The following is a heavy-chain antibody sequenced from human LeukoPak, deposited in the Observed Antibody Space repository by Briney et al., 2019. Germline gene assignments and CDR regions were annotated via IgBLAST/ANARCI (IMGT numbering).Heavy chain of an antibody. D-gene: IGHD2-2*02. CDR2: MNPNSGNT. J-gene: IGHJ4*02. CDR3: ARDCSRTSCYTRFDY. Sequence: GASVKVSCKASGYTFTSYDINWVRQATGQGLEWMGWMNPNSGNTGYAQKFQGRVTITRDTSISTAYMELSGLRSEDTAVYFCARDCSRTSCYTRFDYWGQGTLVTASS. V-gene: IGHV1-8*01. CDR1: GYTFTSYD.